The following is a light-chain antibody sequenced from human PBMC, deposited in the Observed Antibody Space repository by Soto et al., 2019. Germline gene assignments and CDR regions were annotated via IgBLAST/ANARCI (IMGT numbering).Light chain of an antibody. CDR3: QQYGSSPPTMYT. Sequence: EIVLTQSPGTLSLSPGERATLSCRASQSVTSSYLAWYQQKPGQAPRLLIYGASSRATGIPDRFSGSGSGTDFTLTISRLEPEYFAVYYCQQYGSSPPTMYTFGQGTKLEIK. J-gene: IGKJ2*01. CDR2: GAS. CDR1: QSVTSSY. V-gene: IGKV3-20*01.